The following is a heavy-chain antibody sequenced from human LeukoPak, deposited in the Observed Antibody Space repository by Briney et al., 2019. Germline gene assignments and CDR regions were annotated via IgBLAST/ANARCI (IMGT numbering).Heavy chain of an antibody. V-gene: IGHV4-34*01. Sequence: SETLSLTCAVYGGSFSGYYWSWIRQPPGKGLEWIGEINHSGSTNYNPSLKSRVTISVDTSKNQFYLKLSSVTAADPAVYYCARGPRAVDSYYDFWSGYYTTSAEYFQHWGQGTLVTVSS. J-gene: IGHJ1*01. CDR3: ARGPRAVDSYYDFWSGYYTTSAEYFQH. CDR2: INHSGST. CDR1: GGSFSGYY. D-gene: IGHD3-3*01.